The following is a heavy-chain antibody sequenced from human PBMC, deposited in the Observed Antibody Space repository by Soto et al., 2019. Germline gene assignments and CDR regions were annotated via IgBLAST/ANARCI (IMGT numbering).Heavy chain of an antibody. CDR1: GFTFSAYE. D-gene: IGHD3-3*02. Sequence: PGRSLRLSCAASGFTFSAYEMNWVRQAPGKGLEWVSYISSSGNTIYYADSVKGRFTISRDNAKNSLFLQMNSLRVEDTAFYYCARSPFLECNWAQGTLVTVSS. V-gene: IGHV3-48*03. CDR2: ISSSGNTI. J-gene: IGHJ4*02. CDR3: ARSPFLECN.